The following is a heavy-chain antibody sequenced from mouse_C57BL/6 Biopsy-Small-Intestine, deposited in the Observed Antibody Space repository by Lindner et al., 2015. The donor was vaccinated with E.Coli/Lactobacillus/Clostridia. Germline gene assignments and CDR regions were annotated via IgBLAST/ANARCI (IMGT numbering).Heavy chain of an antibody. D-gene: IGHD1-1*01. CDR3: ARRLLRYGYWYFDV. CDR1: GYTFTTYP. Sequence: VQLQESGAELVKPGASVKMSCKASGYTFTTYPIEWMKQNHGKSLEWIGNFHPYNDDTKYNEKFKGKATLTVEKSSSTVYLELSRLTSDDSAVYYCARRLLRYGYWYFDVWGTGTTVTVSS. CDR2: FHPYNDDT. V-gene: IGHV1-47*01. J-gene: IGHJ1*03.